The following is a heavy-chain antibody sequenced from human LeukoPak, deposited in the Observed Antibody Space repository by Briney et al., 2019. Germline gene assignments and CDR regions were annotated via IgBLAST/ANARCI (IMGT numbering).Heavy chain of an antibody. CDR2: ISYDGSNK. V-gene: IGHV3-30*04. D-gene: IGHD6-19*01. J-gene: IGHJ4*02. Sequence: GRSLRLSCAASGFTFSSYAMHWVRQAPGKGLEWVAVISYDGSNKYYADSVKGRFTISRDNSKNTLYLQMNSLRAEDTAVYYCAKGISSGWSYGPFDYWGQGTLVTVSS. CDR1: GFTFSSYA. CDR3: AKGISSGWSYGPFDY.